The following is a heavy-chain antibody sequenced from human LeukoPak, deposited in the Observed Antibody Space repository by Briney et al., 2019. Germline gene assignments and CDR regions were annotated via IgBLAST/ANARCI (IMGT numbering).Heavy chain of an antibody. V-gene: IGHV3-7*01. CDR3: ARVGARQILEY. D-gene: IGHD4-17*01. Sequence: GGSLRLSCAASGFTFSNAWMSWVRQAPGKGLEWVANIKQDGGEKYYLDSVKGRFTVSRGNAKNSLYLQMNSLRAEDTAVYYCARVGARQILEYWGQGTLVTVSS. CDR1: GFTFSNAW. J-gene: IGHJ4*02. CDR2: IKQDGGEK.